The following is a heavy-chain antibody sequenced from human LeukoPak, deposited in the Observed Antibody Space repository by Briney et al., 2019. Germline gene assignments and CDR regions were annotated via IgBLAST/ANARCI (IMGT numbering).Heavy chain of an antibody. J-gene: IGHJ4*02. CDR3: ARDHSSMGVDY. CDR1: GGSFSGYY. D-gene: IGHD6-13*01. Sequence: KPSETLSLTCAIYGGSFSGYYWSWIRQPPGKGLEWIGEINHSGSTNYNPSLKSRVTISVDTSKNQFSLKLSSVTAADTAVYYCARDHSSMGVDYWGQGTLVTVSS. CDR2: INHSGST. V-gene: IGHV4-34*01.